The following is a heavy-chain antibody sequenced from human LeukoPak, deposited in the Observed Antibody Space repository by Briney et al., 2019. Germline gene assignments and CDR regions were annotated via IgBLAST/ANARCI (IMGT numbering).Heavy chain of an antibody. CDR1: GGSFSGYY. J-gene: IGHJ4*02. D-gene: IGHD3-22*01. V-gene: IGHV4-34*01. Sequence: SETLSLTCAVYGGSFSGYYWSWIRQPPGKGLEWIGEINHSGSTNYNPSLKSRVTISVDTSKNQFSLKLSSVTAADTAVYYCARGYDSSGYSLELHTFDYWGQGTLVTVSS. CDR3: ARGYDSSGYSLELHTFDY. CDR2: INHSGST.